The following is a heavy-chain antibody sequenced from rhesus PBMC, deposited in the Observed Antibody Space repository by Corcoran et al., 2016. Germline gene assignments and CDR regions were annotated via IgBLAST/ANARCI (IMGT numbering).Heavy chain of an antibody. CDR2: ISGRGGST. CDR3: ARGSSVLYNRFGV. J-gene: IGHJ5-1*01. V-gene: IGHV4-173*01. CDR1: GGSISSNY. D-gene: IGHD4-29*01. Sequence: QLQLQESGPGLVQPSETLSLTCAVSGGSISSNYWSWIRQPPGKGLEWIGLISGRGGSTDYNPSLKGRVTISTDTSKNQFALKLTSWTAADTAVYYCARGSSVLYNRFGVGGAGVLVTVSS.